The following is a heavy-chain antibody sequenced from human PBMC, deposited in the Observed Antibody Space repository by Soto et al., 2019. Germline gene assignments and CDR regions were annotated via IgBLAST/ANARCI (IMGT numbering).Heavy chain of an antibody. Sequence: GSLILSCAASGFTVSSNYMSWVRQAPGKGLEWVSVIYSGGSTYYADSVKGRFTISRDNSKNTLYLQMNSLRAEDTAVYYCARDRKILTGYHSYYYYGMDVWGQGTTVTVSS. D-gene: IGHD3-9*01. V-gene: IGHV3-53*01. CDR2: IYSGGST. CDR3: ARDRKILTGYHSYYYYGMDV. J-gene: IGHJ6*01. CDR1: GFTVSSNY.